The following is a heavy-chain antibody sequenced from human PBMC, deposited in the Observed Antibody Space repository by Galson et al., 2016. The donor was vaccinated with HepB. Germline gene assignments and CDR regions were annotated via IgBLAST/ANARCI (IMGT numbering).Heavy chain of an antibody. CDR3: VRAEGESDFDWQFSTY. CDR1: GFTFSSYA. J-gene: IGHJ4*02. D-gene: IGHD3-9*01. V-gene: IGHV3-64D*06. Sequence: SLRLSCAASGFTFSSYALHWVRQAPGKGLEYVSGISKSGDSTHYADSMQGIFIISRDNSKKTLYLQMSSLRVEDTAVYYCVRAEGESDFDWQFSTYWGQGTPGTVSS. CDR2: ISKSGDST.